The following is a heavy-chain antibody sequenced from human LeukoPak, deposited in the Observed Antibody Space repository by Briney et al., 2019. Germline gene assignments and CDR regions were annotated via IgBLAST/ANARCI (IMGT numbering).Heavy chain of an antibody. CDR3: ARGRPHGNDY. Sequence: GALRPPRAALGIPFRRFWMNWVRPTPGKGLVWVSRIASDGSSTTYADSVKGRFSISRDNAKNTLYLQMNSLRVEDTAVYYCARGRPHGNDYWGQGTLVTVSS. V-gene: IGHV3-74*01. D-gene: IGHD4-23*01. CDR1: GIPFRRFW. CDR2: IASDGSST. J-gene: IGHJ4*02.